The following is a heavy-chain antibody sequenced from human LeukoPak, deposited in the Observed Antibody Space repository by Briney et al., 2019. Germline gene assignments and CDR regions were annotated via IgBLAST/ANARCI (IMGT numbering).Heavy chain of an antibody. Sequence: GGSLRLSCAASGFTFSSYAMHWVRQAPGKGLEWVTVILNDGSNKYYADSVKGRFTISRDTSKNTLYLQMGSLRAEDTAVYCCAKGGGRSQADAFDFWGQGTMVAVSS. CDR3: AKGGGRSQADAFDF. CDR2: ILNDGSNK. V-gene: IGHV3-30*04. D-gene: IGHD1-26*01. J-gene: IGHJ3*01. CDR1: GFTFSSYA.